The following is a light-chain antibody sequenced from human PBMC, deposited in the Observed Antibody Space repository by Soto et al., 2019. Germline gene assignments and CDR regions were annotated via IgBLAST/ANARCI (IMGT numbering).Light chain of an antibody. V-gene: IGKV3-15*01. J-gene: IGKJ4*01. CDR1: QSIFSK. CDR3: QQYNKWTPT. CDR2: GAS. Sequence: ETLMTQFTATLSVSPGERATLSCRASQSIFSKLAWYQQKVGQAPRLLIFGASTRDTGIPARFNGSESGTEFTLTISSLQSEDFALYYCQQYNKWTPTFGVGTKVEI.